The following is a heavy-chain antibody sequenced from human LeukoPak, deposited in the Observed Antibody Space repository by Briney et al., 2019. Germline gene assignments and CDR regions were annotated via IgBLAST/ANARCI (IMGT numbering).Heavy chain of an antibody. CDR3: TRDVGHSALAN. D-gene: IGHD5-18*01. CDR2: ISGSGGST. CDR1: GFTFSSYA. J-gene: IGHJ1*01. Sequence: PGGSLRLSCAASGFTFSSYAMSWVRQAPGKGLEWISTISGSGGSTYYADSVKGRFTISRDNSKNTLYLQMNSLRAEDTAVYYCTRDVGHSALANWGQGVLVTVSS. V-gene: IGHV3-23*01.